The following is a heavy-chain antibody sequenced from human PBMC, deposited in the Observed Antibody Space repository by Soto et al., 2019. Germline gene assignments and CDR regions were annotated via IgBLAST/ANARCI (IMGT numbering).Heavy chain of an antibody. J-gene: IGHJ1*01. Sequence: GGSLRLSCAASGFTFSRYDMHWVRQAPGKGLEWVAVIWYDGSNKYYADSVKGRFTISRDNSKNTLYVQMNSLRVEDTAVYYCARGGRGWYTDFQHWGQGALVTVSS. CDR2: IWYDGSNK. V-gene: IGHV3-33*01. CDR3: ARGGRGWYTDFQH. D-gene: IGHD6-19*01. CDR1: GFTFSRYD.